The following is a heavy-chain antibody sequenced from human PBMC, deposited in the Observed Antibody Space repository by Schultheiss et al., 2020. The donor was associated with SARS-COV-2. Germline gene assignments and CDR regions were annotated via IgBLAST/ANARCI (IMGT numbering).Heavy chain of an antibody. Sequence: GESLKISCTASGFTFDDYGMHWVRQAPGRGLEWVSGISGSGGSTYYADSVKGRFTISRDNSKNTLYLQMNSLRAEDTAVYYCASNNKGYDFWSGYYSLWDYYYMDVWGKGTTVTVSS. CDR3: ASNNKGYDFWSGYYSLWDYYYMDV. J-gene: IGHJ6*03. CDR1: GFTFDDYG. CDR2: ISGSGGST. D-gene: IGHD3-3*01. V-gene: IGHV3-23*01.